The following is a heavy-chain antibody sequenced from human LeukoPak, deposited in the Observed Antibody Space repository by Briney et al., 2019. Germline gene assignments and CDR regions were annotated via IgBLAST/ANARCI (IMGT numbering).Heavy chain of an antibody. CDR1: GFTFSGYG. Sequence: GGSLRLSCEASGFTFSGYGLTWIRQAPGKGLEWVANIKEDGGETYYVDPVKGRFTISRDNAKNSLYLEMTSLRGDDTAVYFCAREGGWPPNFDAFDIWGQGTMVTVSS. V-gene: IGHV3-7*05. CDR2: IKEDGGET. J-gene: IGHJ3*02. CDR3: AREGGWPPNFDAFDI. D-gene: IGHD1-1*01.